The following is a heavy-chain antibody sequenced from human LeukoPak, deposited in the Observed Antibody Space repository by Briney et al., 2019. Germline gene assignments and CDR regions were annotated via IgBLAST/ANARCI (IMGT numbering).Heavy chain of an antibody. CDR1: GYTFTSCG. J-gene: IGHJ4*02. Sequence: AAVKVSCKASGYTFTSCGISWVRQPPGQRLEWMGWISAYNGNTNYAQKLQSRLTMTTDTSTSTAYMELRSMRSDDTAVYYCARDRAFALHYYDSSGYIDYWGQGTRDTVSS. V-gene: IGHV1-18*01. CDR3: ARDRAFALHYYDSSGYIDY. CDR2: ISAYNGNT. D-gene: IGHD3-22*01.